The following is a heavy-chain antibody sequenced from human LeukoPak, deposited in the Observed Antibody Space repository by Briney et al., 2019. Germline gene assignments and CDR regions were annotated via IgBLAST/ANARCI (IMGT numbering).Heavy chain of an antibody. V-gene: IGHV4-59*08. J-gene: IGHJ3*02. D-gene: IGHD5-24*01. CDR3: ARHERRWLQFSANAFDI. CDR1: GGSISSYY. Sequence: SETLSLTCTVSGGSISSYYWSWIRQPPGKGLEWIGYIYYSGSTYYNPSLKSRVTISVDTSKNQFSLKLSSVTAADTAVYYCARHERRWLQFSANAFDIWGQGTMVTVSS. CDR2: IYYSGST.